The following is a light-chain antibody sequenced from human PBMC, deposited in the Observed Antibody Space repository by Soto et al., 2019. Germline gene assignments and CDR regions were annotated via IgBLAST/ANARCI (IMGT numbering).Light chain of an antibody. V-gene: IGKV3-20*01. J-gene: IGKJ4*01. CDR1: QIVTSNY. Sequence: EIVLTQSPATLSLSPGERATLSCRASQIVTSNYLAWYRQKPGQAPTLLIYGASRRATGIPDRFSGSGSGTDFTLTISRLEPEDFAVFYCQQYGDSPLTFGGGTKVDI. CDR2: GAS. CDR3: QQYGDSPLT.